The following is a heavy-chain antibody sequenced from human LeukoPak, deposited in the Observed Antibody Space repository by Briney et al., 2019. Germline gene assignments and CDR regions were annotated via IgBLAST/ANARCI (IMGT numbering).Heavy chain of an antibody. D-gene: IGHD6-19*01. CDR1: GFTFSSYW. V-gene: IGHV3-7*01. CDR2: IKQDGSEK. Sequence: GGSLRLSCAASGFTFSSYWMSWVRQAPGKGLEWVANIKQDGSEKYYVDSVKGRFTISRDNAKNSLYLQMNSLRAEDTAVYYCARDGWFPESIAVVFDYWGQGTLVTVSS. CDR3: ARDGWFPESIAVVFDY. J-gene: IGHJ4*02.